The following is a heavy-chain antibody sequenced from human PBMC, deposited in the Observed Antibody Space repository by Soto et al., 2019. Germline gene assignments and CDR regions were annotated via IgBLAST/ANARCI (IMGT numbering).Heavy chain of an antibody. D-gene: IGHD3-9*01. V-gene: IGHV3-30-3*01. CDR2: VSYDGRDK. CDR3: VSPPGQYFDWYYFDS. Sequence: GGSLRLSCAASGFTFSRYAIHWVRQAPGKGLEWVALVSYDGRDKYYTDSVKGRFSISRDNSKSTFSLQMNSLRPDDTAVYYCVSPPGQYFDWYYFDSWGQGTLVTVSS. J-gene: IGHJ4*02. CDR1: GFTFSRYA.